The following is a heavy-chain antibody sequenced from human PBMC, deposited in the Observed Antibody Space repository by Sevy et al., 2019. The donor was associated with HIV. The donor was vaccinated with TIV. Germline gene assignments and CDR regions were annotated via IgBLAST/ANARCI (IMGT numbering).Heavy chain of an antibody. Sequence: GGSLRLSCAASGFTFSSYVMHWVRQAPGKGLEWVALIWYDGTIKYYADSVKGRFTIARDNSKDTLFLQMNSLTPEATAVYYCASGGGYCGGDCYSIDYWGQGALVTVSS. D-gene: IGHD2-21*02. V-gene: IGHV3-33*08. CDR2: IWYDGTIK. J-gene: IGHJ4*02. CDR3: ASGGGYCGGDCYSIDY. CDR1: GFTFSSYV.